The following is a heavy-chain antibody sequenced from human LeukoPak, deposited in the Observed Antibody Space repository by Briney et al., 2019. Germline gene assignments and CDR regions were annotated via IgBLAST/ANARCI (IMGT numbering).Heavy chain of an antibody. CDR1: GYTFTSYG. V-gene: IGHV1-18*01. CDR3: ARDPEWFTLVRGGNFDY. D-gene: IGHD3-10*01. J-gene: IGHJ4*02. CDR2: IGAYNGNT. Sequence: ASVKVSCKASGYTFTSYGISWVRQAPGQGLEWMGWIGAYNGNTNYAQKLQGRLTMTTDTSTSTAYMELRSLRSDDTAVYYCARDPEWFTLVRGGNFDYWGQGTLVTVSS.